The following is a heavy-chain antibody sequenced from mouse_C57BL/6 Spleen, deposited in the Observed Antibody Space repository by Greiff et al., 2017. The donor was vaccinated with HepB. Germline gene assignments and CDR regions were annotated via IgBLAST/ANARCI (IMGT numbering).Heavy chain of an antibody. CDR1: GYTFTDYE. Sequence: VQLVESGAELVRPGASVTLSCKASGYTFTDYEMHWVKQTPVHGLEWIGAIDPETGGTAYNQKFKGKAILTADKSSSTAYMELRSLTSEDSAVYYCTVSSGYWFAYWGQGTLVTVSA. D-gene: IGHD3-2*02. V-gene: IGHV1-15*01. CDR3: TVSSGYWFAY. CDR2: IDPETGGT. J-gene: IGHJ3*01.